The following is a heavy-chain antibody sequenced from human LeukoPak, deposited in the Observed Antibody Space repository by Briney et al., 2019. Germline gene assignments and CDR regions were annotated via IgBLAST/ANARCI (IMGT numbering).Heavy chain of an antibody. Sequence: SETLSLTCTVSGGSISSYYWSWIRQPPGKGLEWIGYIYYSGSTNYNPSLKSRVTISVDTSKNQFSLKLSSVTAADTAVYYCASAEAYCGGDCYPDAFDIWGQGTMVNVSS. D-gene: IGHD2-21*02. V-gene: IGHV4-59*01. CDR3: ASAEAYCGGDCYPDAFDI. CDR1: GGSISSYY. CDR2: IYYSGST. J-gene: IGHJ3*02.